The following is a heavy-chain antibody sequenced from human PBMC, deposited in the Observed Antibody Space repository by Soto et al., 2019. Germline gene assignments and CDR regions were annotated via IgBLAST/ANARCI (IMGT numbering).Heavy chain of an antibody. D-gene: IGHD2-15*01. CDR1: GYRFTSYW. V-gene: IGHV5-10-1*01. Sequence: GEALKISCKGSGYRFTSYWISWVRQMPGKGLEWMGRIDPSDSYTNYSPSFQGHVTISADKSISTAYLQWSSLKASDTAMYYCARLLTGSNYYSYGMDVWGQGTTVTVSS. J-gene: IGHJ6*02. CDR3: ARLLTGSNYYSYGMDV. CDR2: IDPSDSYT.